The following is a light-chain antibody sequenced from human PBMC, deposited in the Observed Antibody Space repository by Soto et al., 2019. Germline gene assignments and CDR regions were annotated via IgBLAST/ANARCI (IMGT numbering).Light chain of an antibody. CDR2: GAS. Sequence: EIVMTQSPATLSVSPGERATLSCRASQSVSINLAWYQQKPGQAPRLLIYGASTRATGIPARFSGSGSGTEFTLTISSLQSEDVAVYYCQQYSYWPLTFGGGTKVEIK. J-gene: IGKJ4*01. CDR1: QSVSIN. V-gene: IGKV3-15*01. CDR3: QQYSYWPLT.